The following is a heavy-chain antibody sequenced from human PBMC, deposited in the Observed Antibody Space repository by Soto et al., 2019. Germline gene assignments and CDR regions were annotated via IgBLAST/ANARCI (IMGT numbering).Heavy chain of an antibody. V-gene: IGHV3-49*03. CDR2: IRSKAYGGTT. D-gene: IGHD3-9*01. Sequence: GGSLRLSCTASGFTFGDYAMSWFRQAPGKGLEWVGFIRSKAYGGTTEYAASVKGRFTISRDDSKSIAYLQMNSLKTDDTAVYYCTTDSLFTGQLVRMDNWGHGTLVTVSS. J-gene: IGHJ4*01. CDR3: TTDSLFTGQLVRMDN. CDR1: GFTFGDYA.